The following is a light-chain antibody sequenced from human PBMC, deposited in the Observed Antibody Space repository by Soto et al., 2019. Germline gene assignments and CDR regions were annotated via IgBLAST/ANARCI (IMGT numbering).Light chain of an antibody. Sequence: ILLTQSPGTLSLSPGERATLSCRASQSISSTYLAWYQQRPGQAPRVLIYDASSRATGIPDRFSGSGSGTDFTLSISRLEPEDFAVYYCQHYGGSFIFGPGTKVDIK. J-gene: IGKJ3*01. CDR3: QHYGGSFI. CDR1: QSISSTY. V-gene: IGKV3-20*01. CDR2: DAS.